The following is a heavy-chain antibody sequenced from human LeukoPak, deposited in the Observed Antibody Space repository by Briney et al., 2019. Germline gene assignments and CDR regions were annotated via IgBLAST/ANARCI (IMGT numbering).Heavy chain of an antibody. CDR1: GYTFTSYY. Sequence: ASVKVSCKASGYTFTSYYMHWVRQAPGQGLEWMGIINPSGGSTSYAQKFQGRVTMTRDTSTSTVYMELSRLRSDDTAVYYCARARAGKQLVPRGYYFDYWGQGTLVTVSS. D-gene: IGHD6-6*01. V-gene: IGHV1-46*01. J-gene: IGHJ4*02. CDR3: ARARAGKQLVPRGYYFDY. CDR2: INPSGGST.